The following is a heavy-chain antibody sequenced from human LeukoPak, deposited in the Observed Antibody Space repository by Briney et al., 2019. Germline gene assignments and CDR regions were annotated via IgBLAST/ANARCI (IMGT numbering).Heavy chain of an antibody. CDR1: GGSFSGYY. J-gene: IGHJ6*03. CDR2: INHSGST. D-gene: IGHD6-19*01. CDR3: ARLHEVRRSGQRHYYMDV. Sequence: PSETLSLTCAVYGGSFSGYYWSWIRQPPGKGLEWIGEINHSGSTNYNPSLKSRVTISVDTSKNQFSLKLSSVTAADTAVYYCARLHEVRRSGQRHYYMDVWGKGTTVTVSS. V-gene: IGHV4-34*01.